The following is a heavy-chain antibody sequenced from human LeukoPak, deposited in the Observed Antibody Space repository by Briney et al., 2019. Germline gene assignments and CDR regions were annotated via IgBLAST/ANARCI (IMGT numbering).Heavy chain of an antibody. CDR2: IYYSGST. J-gene: IGHJ4*02. D-gene: IGHD3-22*01. CDR3: ASQSGYYVY. Sequence: GSLRLSCAASGFTVSSNYMSWIRQPPGKGLEWIGSIYYSGSTYYNPSLKSRVTISVDTSKNQFSLKLSSVTAADTAVYYCASQSGYYVYWGQGTLVTVSS. V-gene: IGHV4-39*01. CDR1: GFTVSSNY.